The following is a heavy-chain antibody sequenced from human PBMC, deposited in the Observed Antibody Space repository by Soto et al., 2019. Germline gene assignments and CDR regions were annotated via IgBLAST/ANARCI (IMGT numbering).Heavy chain of an antibody. CDR1: GYIFTNYA. J-gene: IGHJ5*01. V-gene: IGHV1-3*01. D-gene: IGHD5-12*01. Sequence: QVHLVQSGPEVQKPGASVKVSCKASGYIFTNYAIHWVRQAPGQRLEWMGWINAGNGKTKYSQNFQGRVTITRDTSASIAYMEVNGLRSEDTAVYYCARGIWVATTAEYYLDSWGQATLVTVSS. CDR2: INAGNGKT. CDR3: ARGIWVATTAEYYLDS.